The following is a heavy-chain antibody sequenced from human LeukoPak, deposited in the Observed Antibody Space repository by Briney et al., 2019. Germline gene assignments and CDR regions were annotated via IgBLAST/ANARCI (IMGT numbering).Heavy chain of an antibody. CDR3: ARDDVWGSYRPDY. CDR2: ISYDGSNK. V-gene: IGHV3-30-3*01. CDR1: GFTFSSYA. Sequence: GGSLRLSCAASGFTFSSYAMHWVRQAPGKGLEWVAVISYDGSNKYYADSVKGRFTISRDNSKNTPYLQMNSLRAEDTAVYYCARDDVWGSYRPDYWGQGTLVTVSS. D-gene: IGHD3-16*02. J-gene: IGHJ4*02.